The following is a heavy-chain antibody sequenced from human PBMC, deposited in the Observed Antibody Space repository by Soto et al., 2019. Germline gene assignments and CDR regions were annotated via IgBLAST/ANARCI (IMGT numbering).Heavy chain of an antibody. CDR3: ARVRGYCSSGSCYSGCFDY. V-gene: IGHV1-3*01. D-gene: IGHD2-15*01. CDR1: GYTFTSYA. J-gene: IGHJ4*02. Sequence: ASVKVSCKASGYTFTSYAMHWVRQAPGQRLEWMGWINAGNGNTKYSQKFQGRVTITRDTSASTAYMELSSLRSEDTAVYYCARVRGYCSSGSCYSGCFDYWGQGTLVTVSS. CDR2: INAGNGNT.